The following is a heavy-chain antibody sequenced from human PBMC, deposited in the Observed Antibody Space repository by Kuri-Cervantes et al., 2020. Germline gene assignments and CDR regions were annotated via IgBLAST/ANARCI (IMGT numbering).Heavy chain of an antibody. J-gene: IGHJ6*02. CDR3: AKDLIAAAGTGYYYYYYGMDV. Sequence: SLRLSCAASGFTFDDYAMHWVRQAPGKGLEWVSGISWNSGSIGYADSVKGRFTISRDNAKNSLYLQMNSLRAEDTALYYCAKDLIAAAGTGYYYYYYGMDVWGQGTTVTVSS. D-gene: IGHD6-13*01. CDR2: ISWNSGSI. V-gene: IGHV3-9*01. CDR1: GFTFDDYA.